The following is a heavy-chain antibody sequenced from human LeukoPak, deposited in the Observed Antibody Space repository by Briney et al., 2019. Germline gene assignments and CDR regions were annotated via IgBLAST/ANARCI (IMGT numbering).Heavy chain of an antibody. D-gene: IGHD3-10*01. CDR1: GFTFSSYW. CDR3: AMVRGYYYYGLDV. J-gene: IGHJ6*02. V-gene: IGHV3-74*01. CDR2: INSDGSST. Sequence: GGSLRLSCAASGFTFSSYWMHWVRQAPGKGLVWVSRINSDGSSTSYADSVKGRFTISRDNAMKTLYLQMNSPRAEDTAVYYCAMVRGYYYYGLDVWGQGTTVTVSS.